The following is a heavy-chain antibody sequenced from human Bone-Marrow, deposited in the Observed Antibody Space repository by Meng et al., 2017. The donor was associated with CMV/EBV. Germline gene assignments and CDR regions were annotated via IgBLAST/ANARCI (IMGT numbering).Heavy chain of an antibody. D-gene: IGHD3-3*01. CDR3: ARAYTIFGVVIPGVLDY. Sequence: ASVKVSCKASGYNFPSYGITWIRQAPGQGLEWMASISAYNGNTNYAQKVQGRVTVTTDTSTSTAYMELRSLRSDDTAVYYCARAYTIFGVVIPGVLDYWGQGTLVTVSS. CDR1: GYNFPSYG. V-gene: IGHV1-18*01. J-gene: IGHJ4*02. CDR2: ISAYNGNT.